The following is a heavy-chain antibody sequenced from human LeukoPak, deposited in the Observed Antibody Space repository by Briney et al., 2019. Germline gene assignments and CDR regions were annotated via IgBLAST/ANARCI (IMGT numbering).Heavy chain of an antibody. D-gene: IGHD4-17*01. Sequence: LPGRSLRLSCAASGFTFSSYGMHWVRQAPGKGLEWVAVISYDGSNKYYADSVKGRFTISRDNSKNTLYLQMNSLRAEDTAVYYCARGRMTTVSPMVRYMDVWGKGTTVTISS. V-gene: IGHV3-30*03. CDR1: GFTFSSYG. CDR2: ISYDGSNK. J-gene: IGHJ6*03. CDR3: ARGRMTTVSPMVRYMDV.